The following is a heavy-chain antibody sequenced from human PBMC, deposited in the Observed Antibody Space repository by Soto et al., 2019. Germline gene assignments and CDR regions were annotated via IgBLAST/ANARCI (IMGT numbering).Heavy chain of an antibody. CDR3: ARPYDSSGYYYQGAFDI. D-gene: IGHD3-22*01. CDR2: ISGSGGST. J-gene: IGHJ3*02. CDR1: GFTFSSYA. V-gene: IGHV3-23*01. Sequence: LRLSFAASGFTFSSYAMSWVRQAPGKGLEWVSAISGSGGSTYYADSVKGRFTISRDNSKNTLYLQMNSLRAEDTAVYYCARPYDSSGYYYQGAFDIWGQGTMVTVSS.